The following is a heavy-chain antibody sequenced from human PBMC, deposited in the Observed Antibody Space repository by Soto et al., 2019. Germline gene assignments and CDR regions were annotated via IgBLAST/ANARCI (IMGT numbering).Heavy chain of an antibody. CDR1: GFTFSSYA. J-gene: IGHJ6*02. V-gene: IGHV3-48*01. D-gene: IGHD3-10*01. CDR2: ISSSSSTI. CDR3: ARDPHVYGSGDYYYYYGMDV. Sequence: PGGSLRLSCAASGFTFSSYAMSWVRQAPGKGLEWVSYISSSSSTIYYADSVKGRFTISRDNAKNSLYLQMNSLRAGDTAVYYCARDPHVYGSGDYYYYYGMDVWGQGTTVTVSS.